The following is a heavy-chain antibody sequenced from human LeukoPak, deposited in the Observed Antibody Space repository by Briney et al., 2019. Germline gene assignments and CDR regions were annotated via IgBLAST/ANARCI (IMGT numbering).Heavy chain of an antibody. Sequence: SQTLSLTCTVSGDSISSSDYYWSWIRQPAGKGLEWIGRISSSGSTNYNPSLKSRVTISVDTSKNQFSLKLSSVTAADTAVYFCARGPYSYDSSGAFDIWGQGTMVTVSS. J-gene: IGHJ3*02. V-gene: IGHV4-61*02. CDR2: ISSSGST. CDR3: ARGPYSYDSSGAFDI. D-gene: IGHD3-22*01. CDR1: GDSISSSDYY.